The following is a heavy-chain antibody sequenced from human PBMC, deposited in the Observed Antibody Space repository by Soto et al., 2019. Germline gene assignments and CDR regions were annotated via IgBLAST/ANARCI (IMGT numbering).Heavy chain of an antibody. CDR3: ANHYYDSSGYYGWFDP. V-gene: IGHV3-23*01. J-gene: IGHJ5*02. CDR1: GFTFSSYA. CDR2: ISGSGGST. D-gene: IGHD3-22*01. Sequence: PGGSLRLSCAASGFTFSSYAMSWVRQAPGKGLEWVSAISGSGGSTYYADSVKGRFTISRDNSKNTLYLQMNSLRAEDTAVYYCANHYYDSSGYYGWFDPWGQGTLVTVSS.